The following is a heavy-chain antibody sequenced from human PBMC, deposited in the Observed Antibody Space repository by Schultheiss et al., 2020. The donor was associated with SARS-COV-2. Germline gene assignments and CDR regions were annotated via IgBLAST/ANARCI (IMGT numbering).Heavy chain of an antibody. Sequence: GGSLRLSCAASGFTFSSYWMHWVRQAPGKGLEWVAVISYDGSNKYYADSVKGRFTISRDNSKNTLYLQMSSLRAEDTAVYYCVKDRDIVVVPAARRAFDIWGQGTMVTVSS. D-gene: IGHD2-2*01. CDR1: GFTFSSYW. J-gene: IGHJ3*02. V-gene: IGHV3-30*14. CDR2: ISYDGSNK. CDR3: VKDRDIVVVPAARRAFDI.